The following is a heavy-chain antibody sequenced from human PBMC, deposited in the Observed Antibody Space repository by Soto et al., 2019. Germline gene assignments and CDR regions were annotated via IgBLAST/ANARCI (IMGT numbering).Heavy chain of an antibody. D-gene: IGHD3-10*01. CDR3: AREFEARREAYNSRGYD. CDR1: GFTFSYYN. CDR2: ISYAGTIK. V-gene: IGHV3-30-3*01. J-gene: IGHJ4*02. Sequence: QVQLVESGGGVVQPGKSLKLSCAASGFTFSYYNLHWVRQAPGMGLEWVAVISYAGTIKYYADSVKGRFTISRDNSKNTLYLQMSSLRVEETAVYYCAREFEARREAYNSRGYDWFRGTLVTVSS.